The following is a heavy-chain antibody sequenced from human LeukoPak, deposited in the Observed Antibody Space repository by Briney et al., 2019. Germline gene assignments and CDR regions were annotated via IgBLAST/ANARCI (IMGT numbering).Heavy chain of an antibody. Sequence: GESLRLSCAASGFTFSSYAMSWVRQAPGKGLEWVSAISGSGGSTYYADSVKGRFTISRDNSKNTLYLQMNSLRAEDTAVYYCAKSAGDSSGYYYYYYYMDVWGKGTTVTVSS. CDR2: ISGSGGST. CDR3: AKSAGDSSGYYYYYYYMDV. D-gene: IGHD3-22*01. J-gene: IGHJ6*03. CDR1: GFTFSSYA. V-gene: IGHV3-23*01.